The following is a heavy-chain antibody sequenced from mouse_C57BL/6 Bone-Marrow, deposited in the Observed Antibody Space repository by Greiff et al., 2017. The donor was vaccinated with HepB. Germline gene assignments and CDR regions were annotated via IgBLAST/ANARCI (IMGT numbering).Heavy chain of an antibody. CDR2: INPNNGGT. Sequence: VQLKESGPELVKPGASVKIPCKASGYTFTDYNMDWVKQSHGKSLEWIGDINPNNGGTIYNQKFKGKATLTVDKSSSTAYMALRSLTSEDTAVYYCARWGYYPYYYAMDYWGQGTSVTVSS. CDR1: GYTFTDYN. J-gene: IGHJ4*01. CDR3: ARWGYYPYYYAMDY. D-gene: IGHD2-3*01. V-gene: IGHV1-18*01.